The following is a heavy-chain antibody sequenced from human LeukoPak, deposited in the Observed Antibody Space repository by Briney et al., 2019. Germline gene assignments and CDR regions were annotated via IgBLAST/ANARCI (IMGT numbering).Heavy chain of an antibody. J-gene: IGHJ4*02. CDR3: AREDYGDYVFDY. Sequence: SETLSLTCTVSGGSIGSYYWSWIRQPPGKGLEWIGYIYYSGSTNYNPSLKSRVTISVDTSKNQFSLKLSSVTAADTAVYYCAREDYGDYVFDYWGQGTLVTVSS. D-gene: IGHD4-17*01. V-gene: IGHV4-59*01. CDR1: GGSIGSYY. CDR2: IYYSGST.